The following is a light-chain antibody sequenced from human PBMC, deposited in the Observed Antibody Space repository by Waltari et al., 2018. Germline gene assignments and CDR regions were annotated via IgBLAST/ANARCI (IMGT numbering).Light chain of an antibody. V-gene: IGKV3-11*01. J-gene: IGKJ4*01. CDR2: DAS. Sequence: EIVLTQSPATLSLSPGERATLSCRASQSVCSYLAWYQQKPGQAPRLLIYDASNRAAGIPARFSGSGSGTDFTLTISSLEPEDFAVYYCQQRSSWPLTFGGGTKVEIK. CDR3: QQRSSWPLT. CDR1: QSVCSY.